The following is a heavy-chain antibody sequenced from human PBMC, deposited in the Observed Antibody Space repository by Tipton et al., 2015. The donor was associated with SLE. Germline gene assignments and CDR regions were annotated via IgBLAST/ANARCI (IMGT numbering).Heavy chain of an antibody. CDR1: GGSISSHY. Sequence: TLSLTCTVSGGSISSHYWSWIRQPAGKGLEWIGRIYSTGSTTYNPSLMGRVTMSVDTSNNQFSLTLTSVTAADTAVYYCARILYYYGSGTLDTWGQGTRVTVSS. CDR2: IYSTGST. J-gene: IGHJ3*02. CDR3: ARILYYYGSGTLDT. D-gene: IGHD3-10*01. V-gene: IGHV4-4*07.